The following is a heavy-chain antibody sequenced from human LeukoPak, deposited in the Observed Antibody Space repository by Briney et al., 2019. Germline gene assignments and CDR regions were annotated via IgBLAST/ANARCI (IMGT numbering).Heavy chain of an antibody. J-gene: IGHJ4*02. CDR3: ARSPLHFNYDSSGYYFDY. CDR1: GFTFSSYA. V-gene: IGHV3-23*01. Sequence: PGGSLRLSCAASGFTFSSYAMSWVRQAPGKVLEWVSAISGSGGSTYYADSVKGRFTISRDNSKNTLYLQMNSLRAEDTAVYYCARSPLHFNYDSSGYYFDYWGQGTLVTVSS. CDR2: ISGSGGST. D-gene: IGHD3-22*01.